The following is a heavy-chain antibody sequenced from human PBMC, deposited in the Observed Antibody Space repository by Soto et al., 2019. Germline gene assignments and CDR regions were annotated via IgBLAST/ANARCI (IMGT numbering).Heavy chain of an antibody. CDR3: AKERAAAGIYYYYGMDV. J-gene: IGHJ6*02. CDR2: ISYDGSNK. CDR1: GFTFSSYG. V-gene: IGHV3-30*18. Sequence: GALRLSCAASGFTFSSYGMHWVRQAPGKGLGWVAVISYDGSNKYYADSVKGRFTISRDNSKNTLYLQMNSLRAADTAVYYCAKERAAAGIYYYYGMDVWGQGTTVTVSS. D-gene: IGHD6-13*01.